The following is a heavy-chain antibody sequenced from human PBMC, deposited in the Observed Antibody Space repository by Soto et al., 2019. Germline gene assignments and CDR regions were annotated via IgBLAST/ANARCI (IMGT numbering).Heavy chain of an antibody. V-gene: IGHV4-31*03. J-gene: IGHJ4*02. CDR1: GGSISSGGYY. CDR3: ARGGYCSSTSCYEGYYFDY. D-gene: IGHD2-2*01. Sequence: SETLSLTCTVSGGSISSGGYYWSWIRQHPGKGLEWIGYIYYSGSTYYNPSLKSRVTISVDTSKNQFSLKLSSVTAADTAVYYCARGGYCSSTSCYEGYYFDYWGQGTLVTVSS. CDR2: IYYSGST.